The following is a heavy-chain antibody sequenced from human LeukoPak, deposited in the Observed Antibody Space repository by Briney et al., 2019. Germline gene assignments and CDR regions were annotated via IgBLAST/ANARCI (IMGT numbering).Heavy chain of an antibody. V-gene: IGHV4-39*01. CDR2: IYYCEST. J-gene: IGHJ4*02. CDR1: SRLISSLSYY. CDR3: ARHPPGLGVFDY. D-gene: IGHD3/OR15-3a*01. Sequence: SETLSLTCSVSSRLISSLSYYWGSVRQPPAKGLEWNGCIYYCESTYYIPSLKSRVTISVAQSQNLFSLELSSVTAADTAVYYCARHPPGLGVFDYWGQGTLVTVSS.